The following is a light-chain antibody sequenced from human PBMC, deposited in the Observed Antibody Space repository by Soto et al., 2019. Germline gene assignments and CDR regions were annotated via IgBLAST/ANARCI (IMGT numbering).Light chain of an antibody. V-gene: IGKV3-15*01. J-gene: IGKJ2*01. CDR2: GES. CDR1: QSVSSN. Sequence: EIVMTQSPATLSVSPGERATLSCRASQSVSSNLACYQQKPGQAPRLLIYGESTRATGIPARFSGSGSGTEFARTISSLLSEDVAVYYCQQYNNWPPGPFGQGTKLEIK. CDR3: QQYNNWPPGP.